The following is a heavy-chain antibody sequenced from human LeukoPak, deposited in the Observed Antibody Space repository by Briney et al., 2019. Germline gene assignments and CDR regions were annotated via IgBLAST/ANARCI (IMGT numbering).Heavy chain of an antibody. J-gene: IGHJ6*03. CDR2: INPNSGGT. Sequence: LGASVKVSCKASGYTFTSYYMHWVRQAPGQGLEWMGWINPNSGGTNYAQKFQGRVTMTRDTSISTAYMELSRLRSDDTAVYYCARGSDCGGDCYYYYMDVWGKGTTVTISS. CDR1: GYTFTSYY. CDR3: ARGSDCGGDCYYYYMDV. V-gene: IGHV1-2*02. D-gene: IGHD2-21*01.